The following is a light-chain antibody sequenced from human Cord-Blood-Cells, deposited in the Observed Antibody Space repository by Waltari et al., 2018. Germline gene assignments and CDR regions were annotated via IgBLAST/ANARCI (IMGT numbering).Light chain of an antibody. V-gene: IGKV1-5*01. CDR1: QSISSW. CDR2: DAS. Sequence: IQMNQSPATLTASVRDRVTITCRASQSISSWLAWYQQKPGKAPKLLIYDASSLESGVPSRFSGSGSGTEFTLTISSLQPDDFATYYCQQYNSYSWTFGQGTKVEIK. J-gene: IGKJ1*01. CDR3: QQYNSYSWT.